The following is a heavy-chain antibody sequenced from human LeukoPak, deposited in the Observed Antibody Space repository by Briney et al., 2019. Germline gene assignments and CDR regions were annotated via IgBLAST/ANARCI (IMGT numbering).Heavy chain of an antibody. Sequence: KRGEPLKISGQASGSSSANYRIAWSRRMPGKGLRWMGIIYPGDSDTRYSPSFQGQVTISADKSISTAYLQWSSLKASDTAMYYCARHLRLWQNWFDPWGQGTLVTVSS. CDR2: IYPGDSDT. D-gene: IGHD5-18*01. J-gene: IGHJ5*02. CDR1: GSSSANYR. CDR3: ARHLRLWQNWFDP. V-gene: IGHV5-51*01.